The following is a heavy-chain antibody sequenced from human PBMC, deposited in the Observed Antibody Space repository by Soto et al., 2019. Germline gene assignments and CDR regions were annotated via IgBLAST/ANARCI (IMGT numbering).Heavy chain of an antibody. J-gene: IGHJ4*02. D-gene: IGHD3-22*01. V-gene: IGHV4-39*01. CDR1: GDSISSSSYY. CDR2: IYYSGST. Sequence: PSETLSLTCTVSGDSISSSSYYWGWIRRPPGKGLEWIGSIYYSGSTYYNPSLKSRVTISVDTSKNQFSLKLSSVTAADTAVYYCARNSYYYDSSGYYETTYYFDYWNQGTLVTVSS. CDR3: ARNSYYYDSSGYYETTYYFDY.